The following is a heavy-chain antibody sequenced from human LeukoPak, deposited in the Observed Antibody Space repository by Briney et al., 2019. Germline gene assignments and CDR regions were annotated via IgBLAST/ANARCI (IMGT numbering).Heavy chain of an antibody. D-gene: IGHD5-12*01. J-gene: IGHJ5*02. CDR2: ISAYNGNT. CDR1: GYTFTSYG. CDR3: ARDQVATIPDYNWFDP. V-gene: IGHV1-18*01. Sequence: ASVKVSCKASGYTFTSYGISWVRQAPGQGLEWMGWISAYNGNTNYAQKLQGRVTMTTDTSTSTAYMELRSLRSDDTAVYYCARDQVATIPDYNWFDPWGQGTLVTVSS.